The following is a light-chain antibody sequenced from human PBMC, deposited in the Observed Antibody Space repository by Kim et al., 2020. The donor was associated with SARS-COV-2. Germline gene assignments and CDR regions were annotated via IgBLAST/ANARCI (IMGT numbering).Light chain of an antibody. V-gene: IGLV2-14*03. Sequence: PGRAITISFIGTCSDISTYNYFSWHQQHPGTAPLLMIFNLSPPPSGVSIRFSCSKSGNTASLTISGLLAEDDAVYYCSSYTGNSWVFGGGTQLTVL. CDR1: CSDISTYNY. J-gene: IGLJ3*02. CDR3: SSYTGNSWV. CDR2: NLS.